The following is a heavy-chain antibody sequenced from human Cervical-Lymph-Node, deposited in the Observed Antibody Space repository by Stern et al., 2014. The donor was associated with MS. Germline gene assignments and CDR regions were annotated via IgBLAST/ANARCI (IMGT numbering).Heavy chain of an antibody. CDR2: TSYDENYR. D-gene: IGHD6-19*01. CDR1: GFTFSNYG. Sequence: VQLEESGGGVVQPGRSLRLSCAASGFTFSNYGMHWVRQAPGKGLEWVAVTSYDENYRYYADSVKGRFTISRDNSKNTLYLQMNSLRAEDTAVYYCAKDYRGWYEGIDYWGQGALVTVSS. CDR3: AKDYRGWYEGIDY. V-gene: IGHV3-30*18. J-gene: IGHJ4*02.